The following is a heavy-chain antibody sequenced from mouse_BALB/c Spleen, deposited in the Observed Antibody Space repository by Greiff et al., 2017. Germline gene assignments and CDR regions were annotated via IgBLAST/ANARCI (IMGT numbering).Heavy chain of an antibody. V-gene: IGHV1S81*02. J-gene: IGHJ2*01. Sequence: QVQLQQPGAELVKPGASVKLSCKASGYTFTSYWMHWVKQRPGQGLEWIGEINPSNGRTNYNEKFKSKATLTVDKSSSTAYMQLSSLTSAYSAFSYCANYYGSSYFDYWGQGTTLTVSS. CDR3: ANYYGSSYFDY. CDR2: INPSNGRT. CDR1: GYTFTSYW. D-gene: IGHD1-1*01.